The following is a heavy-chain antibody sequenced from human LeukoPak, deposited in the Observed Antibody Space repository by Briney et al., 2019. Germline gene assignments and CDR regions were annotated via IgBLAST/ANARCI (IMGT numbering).Heavy chain of an antibody. Sequence: GGSLRLSCAASGFTFTNYGMHWVRQAPGKGLELVASIRYDGSNKYYADSVKGRFTISRDNSKNTLYLQINSLRAEDTAVYYCAKDPQGMRFGELFSFYWGQGTLATVSS. D-gene: IGHD3-10*01. V-gene: IGHV3-30*02. J-gene: IGHJ4*02. CDR1: GFTFTNYG. CDR2: IRYDGSNK. CDR3: AKDPQGMRFGELFSFY.